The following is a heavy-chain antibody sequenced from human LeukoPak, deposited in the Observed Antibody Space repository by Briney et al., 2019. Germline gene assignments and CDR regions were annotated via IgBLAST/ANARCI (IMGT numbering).Heavy chain of an antibody. J-gene: IGHJ5*02. CDR3: ARVPRLRFLEWS. CDR2: IYTSGST. V-gene: IGHV4-61*02. CDR1: GGSISSGSYY. D-gene: IGHD3-3*01. Sequence: SETLSLTCTVSGGSISSGSYYWSWIRQPAGKGLEWIGRIYTSGSTNYNPSLKSRVTISVDTSKNQFSLRLSSVTAADTAVYYCARVPRLRFLEWSWGQGTLVTVSS.